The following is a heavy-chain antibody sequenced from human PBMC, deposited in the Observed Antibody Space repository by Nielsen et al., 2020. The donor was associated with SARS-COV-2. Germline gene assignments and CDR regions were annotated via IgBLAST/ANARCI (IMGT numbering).Heavy chain of an antibody. J-gene: IGHJ3*02. D-gene: IGHD3-22*01. V-gene: IGHV4-39*07. CDR2: IYYSGST. CDR3: ARAYDGSAFDI. Sequence: SETLSLTCTVSGGSISSSSYYWGWIRQPPGKGLEWIGSIYYSGSTYYNPSLKSRVTISVDTSKNQFSLKLSSVTAADTAVYYCARAYDGSAFDIWGQGTMVTVSS. CDR1: GGSISSSSYY.